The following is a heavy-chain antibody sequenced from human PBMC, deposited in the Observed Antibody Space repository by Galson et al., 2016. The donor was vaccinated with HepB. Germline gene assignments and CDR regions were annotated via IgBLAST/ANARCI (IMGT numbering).Heavy chain of an antibody. CDR3: ARDKYGYGNFFDY. V-gene: IGHV3-30-3*01. D-gene: IGHD5-18*01. J-gene: IGHJ4*02. Sequence: SLRLSCAASGFPFSSHTMHWVRQAPGKGLEWVAVISNDGSKKNYANSVKGQFTISRDNSKNTLYLQMSSLRVVDTAAYYCARDKYGYGNFFDYWGQGTLLTVSS. CDR2: ISNDGSKK. CDR1: GFPFSSHT.